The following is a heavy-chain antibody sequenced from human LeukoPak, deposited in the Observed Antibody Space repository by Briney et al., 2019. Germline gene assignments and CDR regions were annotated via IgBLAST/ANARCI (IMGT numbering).Heavy chain of an antibody. J-gene: IGHJ5*02. D-gene: IGHD2-8*01. CDR3: WRDVIMRYEQGWFDP. CDR1: GYRFIDYF. CDR2: INPYTGDT. V-gene: IGHV1-2*02. Sequence: ASVKVSFWASGYRFIDYFVHWVRPAPGQGPEFRGRINPYTGDTKYGQMFQGRVTMTRGTSSSSAYMEMSGPGSDDTARLFCWRDVIMRYEQGWFDPWGQGTLVTVSS.